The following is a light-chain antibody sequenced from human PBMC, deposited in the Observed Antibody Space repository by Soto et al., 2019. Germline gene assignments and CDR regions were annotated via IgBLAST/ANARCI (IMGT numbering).Light chain of an antibody. CDR2: AAS. CDR1: QSISRY. Sequence: DLQMTQSPSSLSASVGDRVTITCRASQSISRYLNWYQQKPGKDPKLLIYAASSLQSGVPSRFSGSGSGTDFTLTISSMQPEDSATYYCQQSYSIPRLFTFGPGTNREI. J-gene: IGKJ2*01. V-gene: IGKV1-39*01. CDR3: QQSYSIPRLFT.